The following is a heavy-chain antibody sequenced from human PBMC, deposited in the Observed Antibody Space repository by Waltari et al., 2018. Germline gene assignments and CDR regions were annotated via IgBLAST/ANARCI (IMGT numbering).Heavy chain of an antibody. Sequence: EVVLVESGGGLIQPGGSLRLSCAASDFSVSSNYLSWVSQAPGKGLVWGSILHRDSTTYYADSVKGRFTISRDMSKNTLYLQMNSLRADDTAVYYCARTYGGNSPGAFDVWGQGTMVTISS. D-gene: IGHD4-17*01. CDR2: LHRDSTT. V-gene: IGHV3-53*01. J-gene: IGHJ3*01. CDR1: DFSVSSNY. CDR3: ARTYGGNSPGAFDV.